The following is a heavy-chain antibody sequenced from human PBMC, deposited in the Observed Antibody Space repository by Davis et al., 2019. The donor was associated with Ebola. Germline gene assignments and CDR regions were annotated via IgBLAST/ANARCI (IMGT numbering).Heavy chain of an antibody. V-gene: IGHV4-59*01. CDR1: GGSINNYF. D-gene: IGHD3-9*01. Sequence: MPGGSLRLSCTVSGGSINNYFWSWIRQPPGKGLEWIGNIHYLGNTNYYPSLKSRTTMSVDTSKNQFSLRLSSVTAADTAVYYCARSHSDWLLPFDYWGQGTLVTVSS. J-gene: IGHJ4*02. CDR3: ARSHSDWLLPFDY. CDR2: IHYLGNT.